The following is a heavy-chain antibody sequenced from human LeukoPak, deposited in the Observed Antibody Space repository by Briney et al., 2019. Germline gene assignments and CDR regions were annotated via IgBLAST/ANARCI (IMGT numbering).Heavy chain of an antibody. CDR3: ARAEVTEDVFDI. Sequence: PSEAVSLTCAVCLGSFSGYYWSWIRQPPAKGLEWIGEINHSGSTNYNPSLNRQVTISVDTSQNQLSLKLSSVTAADTAVYYCARAEVTEDVFDIWGQGTMVTVSS. V-gene: IGHV4-34*01. CDR2: INHSGST. D-gene: IGHD2-21*02. CDR1: LGSFSGYY. J-gene: IGHJ3*02.